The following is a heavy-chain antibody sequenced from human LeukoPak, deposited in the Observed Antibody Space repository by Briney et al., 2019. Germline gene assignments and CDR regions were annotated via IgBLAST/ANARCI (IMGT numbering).Heavy chain of an antibody. V-gene: IGHV4-61*01. CDR2: ISYSGST. CDR3: AREGTAGTNLNWFDP. CDR1: GGSVSSSTYY. Sequence: ASETLSLTCTVSGGSVSSSTYYWAWIRQPPGKGLEWIGYISYSGSTNFNPSLKSRVTISVDTSKNQFSLKLSSVTAADTAVYYCAREGTAGTNLNWFDPWGQGTLVTVSS. D-gene: IGHD1-1*01. J-gene: IGHJ5*02.